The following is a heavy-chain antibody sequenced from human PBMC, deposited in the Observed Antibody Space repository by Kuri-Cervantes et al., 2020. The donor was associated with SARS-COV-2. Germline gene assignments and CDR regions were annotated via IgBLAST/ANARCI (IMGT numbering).Heavy chain of an antibody. J-gene: IGHJ5*02. CDR1: GFTFSSYG. CDR2: IRYDGSNK. D-gene: IGHD6-19*01. Sequence: GESLKISCAASGFTFSSYGMHWVRQAPGKGLEWVAFIRYDGSNKYYADSVKGRFTISRDNSKNTLYPQMNSLRAEDTAVYYCAKDAEQWLVPERNWFDPWGQGTLVTVSS. V-gene: IGHV3-30*02. CDR3: AKDAEQWLVPERNWFDP.